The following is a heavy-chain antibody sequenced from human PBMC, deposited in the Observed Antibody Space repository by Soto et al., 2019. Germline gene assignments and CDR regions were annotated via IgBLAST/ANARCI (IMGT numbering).Heavy chain of an antibody. V-gene: IGHV1-2*02. Sequence: ASVKVSCKASGYTFTGYYMYWVRQAPGQGLEWMGWINLKSGATNHAQKFQGRVTMTRGMSITTAXIEPGRLRSEDTAVYYCARVSGGDPAHGLDVWG. CDR3: ARVSGGDPAHGLDV. J-gene: IGHJ6*04. D-gene: IGHD3-16*01. CDR1: GYTFTGYY. CDR2: INLKSGAT.